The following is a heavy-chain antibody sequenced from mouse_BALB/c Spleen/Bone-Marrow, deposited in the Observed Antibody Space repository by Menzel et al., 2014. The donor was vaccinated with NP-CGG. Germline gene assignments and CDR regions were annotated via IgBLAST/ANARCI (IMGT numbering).Heavy chain of an antibody. J-gene: IGHJ2*01. Sequence: VQRVESGTELVRPGTSVKISCKASGYAFTNYWLGWVKQRPGHGLEWIGGIYPGSGNTYYNEKFKGKVTLTADKSSSTAYMQLSGLTSEDSAVYFCTRRRSLDYWGQGTTLTVSS. CDR2: IYPGSGNT. V-gene: IGHV1-63*01. CDR1: GYAFTNYW. CDR3: TRRRSLDY.